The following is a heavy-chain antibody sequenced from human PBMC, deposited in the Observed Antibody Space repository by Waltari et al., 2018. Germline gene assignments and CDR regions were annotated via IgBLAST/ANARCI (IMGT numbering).Heavy chain of an antibody. CDR2: IKRDGSSR. CDR3: ARVATKTYSSPVPGRPYYYGMDV. J-gene: IGHJ6*02. Sequence: EEQLVESGGGLAQPGESLRLSCAASGFTFSRYWMDWVRQAPGKGLVWVSRIKRDGSSRTYADSVKGRFTISRDNAKNTLYVQMNRLRAEDTAVYYCARVATKTYSSPVPGRPYYYGMDVWGQGTTVTVSS. CDR1: GFTFSRYW. D-gene: IGHD3-22*01. V-gene: IGHV3-74*01.